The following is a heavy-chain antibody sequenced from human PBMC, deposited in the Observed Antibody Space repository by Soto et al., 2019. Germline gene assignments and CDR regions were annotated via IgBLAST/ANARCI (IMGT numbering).Heavy chain of an antibody. V-gene: IGHV4-34*01. D-gene: IGHD2-8*02. Sequence: PSETPSLTCAVYGGSFSGYYWTWIRQPPGTGLEWIGEINHSGSTNYNPTLKSRVTISVDTSKNQFSLKLTSVTAADTAVYYCARDKITGLFDYWGQGTLVTVS. CDR1: GGSFSGYY. CDR2: INHSGST. CDR3: ARDKITGLFDY. J-gene: IGHJ4*02.